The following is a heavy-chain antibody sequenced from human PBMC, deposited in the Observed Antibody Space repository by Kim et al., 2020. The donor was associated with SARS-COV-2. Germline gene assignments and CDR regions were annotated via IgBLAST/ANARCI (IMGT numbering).Heavy chain of an antibody. V-gene: IGHV1-46*01. Sequence: SVKVSCKASGYTFTSYYIHWVRQAPGQGLEWMGIINPSGGSTSYAQKFQGRVTMTRDTSTSTVYMELSSLRSEDTAVYYCAKVGGSYSPIDYWGQGTLVTVSS. CDR2: INPSGGST. D-gene: IGHD1-26*01. CDR1: GYTFTSYY. J-gene: IGHJ4*02. CDR3: AKVGGSYSPIDY.